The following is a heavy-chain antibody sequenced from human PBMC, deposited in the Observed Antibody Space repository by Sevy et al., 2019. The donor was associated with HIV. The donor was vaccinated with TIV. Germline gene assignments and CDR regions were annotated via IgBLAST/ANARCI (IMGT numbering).Heavy chain of an antibody. CDR2: INHSGST. D-gene: IGHD3-16*01. CDR1: GGSFSGYY. V-gene: IGHV4-34*01. CDR3: ARRSNLGAYYYYGLDV. Sequence: SETLSLTCTVYGGSFSGYYWTWIRQSPGKGLEWIGEINHSGSTDYNPSLKSRVTMSVDTSKNQFSLQLSSVTAADTAVYYCARRSNLGAYYYYGLDVWGQGTSVTVSS. J-gene: IGHJ6*02.